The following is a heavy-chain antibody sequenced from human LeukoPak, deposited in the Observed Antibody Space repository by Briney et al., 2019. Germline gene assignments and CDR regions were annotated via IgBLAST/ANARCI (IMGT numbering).Heavy chain of an antibody. CDR2: IYYSGST. CDR3: ARDLGGGSPFDY. V-gene: IGHV4-59*01. CDR1: GGSISSYY. J-gene: IGHJ4*02. Sequence: PSETLSLTCTVSGGSISSYYWSWIRQPPGKGLEWIGYIYYSGSTNYNPSLKSRVTISVDTSKNQFSLKLSSVTAADTAVYYCARDLGGGSPFDYWGQGTLVTVSS. D-gene: IGHD3-10*01.